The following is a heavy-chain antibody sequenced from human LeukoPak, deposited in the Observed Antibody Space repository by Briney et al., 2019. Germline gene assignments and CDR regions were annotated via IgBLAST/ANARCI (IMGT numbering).Heavy chain of an antibody. Sequence: GGSLRLSCEASGFTFSSYWTTWVRQVPGKGLEWVANIKGDGSEKHYVDSVKGRFTISRDNAKNSLYLQMNSLRAEDTAVYYCASGYSYGYSFDYWGQGTLVTVSS. CDR1: GFTFSSYW. D-gene: IGHD5-18*01. J-gene: IGHJ4*02. CDR2: IKGDGSEK. V-gene: IGHV3-7*03. CDR3: ASGYSYGYSFDY.